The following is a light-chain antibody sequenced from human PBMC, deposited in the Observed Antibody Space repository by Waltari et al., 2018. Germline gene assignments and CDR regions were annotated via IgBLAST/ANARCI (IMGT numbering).Light chain of an antibody. CDR1: QSVRRT. J-gene: IGKJ1*01. V-gene: IGKV3-20*01. CDR2: DAS. CDR3: QKYGTIPAT. Sequence: DIVLTQSPGTLSVSPGARATLSCRASQSVRRTLAWYQQKPGQAPRLLIYDASTRATGVPDRFSGSRFGTDFSLTISRLEPEDFAVYYCQKYGTIPATFGQGTKVEIK.